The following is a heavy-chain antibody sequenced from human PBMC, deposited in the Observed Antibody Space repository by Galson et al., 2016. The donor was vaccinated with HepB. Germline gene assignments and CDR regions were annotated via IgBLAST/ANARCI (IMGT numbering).Heavy chain of an antibody. CDR1: GDSVSSNSAA. CDR3: ARENWGSVSSYYYSGMDV. D-gene: IGHD7-27*01. Sequence: CAISGDSVSSNSAAWDWIRQSPSRGLEWLGRTYYRSKWYNDYAVSVKSRITVNPDTSKNQFSLHLNSVTPEDTAVYYCARENWGSVSSYYYSGMDVWGQGTTVTVSS. V-gene: IGHV6-1*01. CDR2: TYYRSKWYN. J-gene: IGHJ6*02.